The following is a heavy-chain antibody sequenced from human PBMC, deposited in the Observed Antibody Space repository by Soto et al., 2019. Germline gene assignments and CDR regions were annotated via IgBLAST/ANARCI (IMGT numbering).Heavy chain of an antibody. D-gene: IGHD3-16*01. CDR2: ISGSGVST. CDR3: GKYIIGGPRPTYN. CDR1: GFTFSSYD. V-gene: IGHV3-23*01. Sequence: EVQLLESGGGLVQPGGSVRLSCAASGFTFSSYDMSWVRQAPGKVLEWVSAISGSGVSTYYADSVKGRFTVSRDNSKNTLYLQMNSLRAEDTDVYYCGKYIIGGPRPTYNWGQGNLVTVSS. J-gene: IGHJ4*02.